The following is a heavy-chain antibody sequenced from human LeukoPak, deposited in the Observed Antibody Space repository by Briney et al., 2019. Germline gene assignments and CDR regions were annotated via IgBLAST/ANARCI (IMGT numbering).Heavy chain of an antibody. V-gene: IGHV4-34*12. CDR1: TESFNGYY. D-gene: IGHD3-22*01. J-gene: IGHJ4*02. CDR3: ARELAGGYPPIPFDD. Sequence: KASETLSLNCVVYTESFNGYYWIWLRHPPGKGREWIGEIIDTGRNKYHSFLKSRITISVDTSNNEFSLNLTSVTAAYTSIYYCARELAGGYPPIPFDDWGQGTLVTVSS. CDR2: IIDTGRN.